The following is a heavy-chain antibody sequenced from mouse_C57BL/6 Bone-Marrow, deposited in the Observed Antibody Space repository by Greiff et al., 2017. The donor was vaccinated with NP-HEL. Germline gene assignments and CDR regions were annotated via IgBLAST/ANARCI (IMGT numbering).Heavy chain of an antibody. V-gene: IGHV5-6*02. CDR2: ISSGGSYT. D-gene: IGHD1-1*01. J-gene: IGHJ4*01. CDR3: ARHYYGSIYAMDY. Sequence: DVKLVESGGDLVKPGGSLKLSCAASGFTFSSYGMSWVRQTPDKRLAWVATISSGGSYTYYPDSVKGRFTISRDNAKNTLYLQMSSLKSEDTAMYYCARHYYGSIYAMDYWGQGTSVTVSS. CDR1: GFTFSSYG.